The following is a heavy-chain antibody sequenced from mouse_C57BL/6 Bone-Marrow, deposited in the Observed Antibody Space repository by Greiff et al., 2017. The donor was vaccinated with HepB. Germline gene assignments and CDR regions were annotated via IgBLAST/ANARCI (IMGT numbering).Heavy chain of an antibody. CDR2: IYPGNSDT. CDR1: GYTFTSYW. D-gene: IGHD1-1*01. Sequence: EVQLQQSGTVLARPGASVKMSCKTSGYTFTSYWMHWVKQRPGQGLEWIGAIYPGNSDTSYNQKFKGKAKLTAVTSASTAYMELSSLTNEDSAVYYCTRDYYGSSPSYWYFDVWGTGTTVTVSS. CDR3: TRDYYGSSPSYWYFDV. V-gene: IGHV1-5*01. J-gene: IGHJ1*03.